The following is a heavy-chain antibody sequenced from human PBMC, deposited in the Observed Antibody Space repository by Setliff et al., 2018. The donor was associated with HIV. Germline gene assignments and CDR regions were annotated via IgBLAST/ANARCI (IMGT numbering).Heavy chain of an antibody. D-gene: IGHD6-13*01. CDR1: GGSVSSGSYY. Sequence: SETLSLTCTVSGGSVSSGSYYWSWIRQPPGKGLEWIGYIYYSGSTKHNPSLKSRVTISLDTSKNQFSLKLRSVTAADTALYYCARGRYRSRWYASDHYYTDVWGKGTTVTVSS. J-gene: IGHJ6*03. CDR3: ARGRYRSRWYASDHYYTDV. CDR2: IYYSGST. V-gene: IGHV4-61*01.